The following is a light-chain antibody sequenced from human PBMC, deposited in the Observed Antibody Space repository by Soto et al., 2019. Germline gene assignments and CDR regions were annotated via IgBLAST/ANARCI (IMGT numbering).Light chain of an antibody. CDR2: HAS. J-gene: IGKJ1*01. CDR1: QSITSW. V-gene: IGKV1-5*01. CDR3: QQYNSYWT. Sequence: DIQMTQSPSTLSASVGDRDTITCRASQSITSWLAWYQQKPGKAPKVLIYHASTLESGVPSRFSGSGSGTEFTLTISSLQPDDFATYYCQQYNSYWTFGQGTKVDIK.